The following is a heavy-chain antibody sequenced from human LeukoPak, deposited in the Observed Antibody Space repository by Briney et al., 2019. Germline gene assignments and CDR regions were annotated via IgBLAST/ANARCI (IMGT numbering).Heavy chain of an antibody. CDR3: ARGGIVATIRRYFDY. CDR2: IIPIFGTA. J-gene: IGHJ4*02. D-gene: IGHD5-12*01. CDR1: GYTFTDLS. Sequence: SVKVSCKVSGYTFTDLSMHWVRQAPGQGLEWMGWIIPIFGTANYAEKFQGSVTITADESTSTAYMELSSLRSEDTAVYYCARGGIVATIRRYFDYWVQGSLITVSS. V-gene: IGHV1-69*13.